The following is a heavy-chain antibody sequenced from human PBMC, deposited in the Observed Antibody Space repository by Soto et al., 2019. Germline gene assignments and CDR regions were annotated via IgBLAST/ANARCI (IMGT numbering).Heavy chain of an antibody. Sequence: QVQLQQWGAGLLKPSETLSLTCAVYGGSFSGYYWSWIRQPPGKGLEWIGEINHSGSTNYNPSLKSRVTISVDTSKNQFSLKLSSVTAADTAVYYCARGLFRLVTTTGPEYFQHWGQGALVTVSS. CDR2: INHSGST. V-gene: IGHV4-34*01. D-gene: IGHD5-12*01. J-gene: IGHJ1*01. CDR1: GGSFSGYY. CDR3: ARGLFRLVTTTGPEYFQH.